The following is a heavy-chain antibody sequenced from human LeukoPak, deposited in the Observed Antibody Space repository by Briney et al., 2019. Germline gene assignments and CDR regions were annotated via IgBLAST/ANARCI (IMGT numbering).Heavy chain of an antibody. V-gene: IGHV3-21*01. CDR1: GFTFGSYS. CDR3: AREITTTVTGDY. CDR2: ISSSSSYI. Sequence: PGGSLRLSCAASGFTFGSYSMNWVRQAPGKGLEWVSSISSSSSYIYYADSVKGRFTISRDNAKNSLYLQMNSLRAEDTAVYYCAREITTTVTGDYWGQGTLVTVSS. D-gene: IGHD4-11*01. J-gene: IGHJ4*02.